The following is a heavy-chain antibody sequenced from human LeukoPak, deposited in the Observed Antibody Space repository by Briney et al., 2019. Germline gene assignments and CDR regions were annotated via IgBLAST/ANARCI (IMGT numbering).Heavy chain of an antibody. CDR1: GGSISSYN. CDR3: ARSRYYDFWSGPRDWYFDL. V-gene: IGHV4-4*07. D-gene: IGHD3-3*01. J-gene: IGHJ2*01. CDR2: IYTSGST. Sequence: PSETLSLTCTVSGGSISSYNWSWIRQPAGKGLEWIGSIYTSGSTNYNPSLKSRVTMSVDTSKNQFSLKLSSVTAADTAVYYCARSRYYDFWSGPRDWYFDLWGRGTLVTVSS.